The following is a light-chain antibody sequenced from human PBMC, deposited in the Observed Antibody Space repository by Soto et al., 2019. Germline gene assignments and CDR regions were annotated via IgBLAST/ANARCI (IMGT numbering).Light chain of an antibody. V-gene: IGLV2-14*01. CDR3: SSYTSSSTL. CDR2: AVT. J-gene: IGLJ1*01. Sequence: QSVLTQPASVSGSPGQSITISCTGTSSDVGGYNYASWYQQHPGKAPKLMIYAVTDRPSGVSSRFSGSKSGNTASLTISGLQAEDEADYYRSSYTSSSTLFGTGTKVTVL. CDR1: SSDVGGYNY.